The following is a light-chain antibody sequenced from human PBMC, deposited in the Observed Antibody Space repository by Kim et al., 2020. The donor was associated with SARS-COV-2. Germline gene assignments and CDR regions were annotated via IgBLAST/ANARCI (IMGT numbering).Light chain of an antibody. CDR1: TGPVTSNHY. Sequence: QAVVTQEPSLTVSPGGTVTLTCGSSTGPVTSNHYPYWFHQRPGQAPRTLISDTSNKHSWTPARFSGSLLGDKAALTLSGAQPEDEAEYYCLLSYSGAWVFGGGTQRTVL. V-gene: IGLV7-46*01. CDR2: DTS. J-gene: IGLJ3*02. CDR3: LLSYSGAWV.